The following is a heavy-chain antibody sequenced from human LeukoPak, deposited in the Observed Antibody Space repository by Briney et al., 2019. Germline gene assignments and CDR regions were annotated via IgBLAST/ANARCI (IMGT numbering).Heavy chain of an antibody. CDR3: ARGWGEYGSGSYLFDY. V-gene: IGHV1-46*01. Sequence: GASVKVSCKASGYTFTSYYMHWVRQAPGQGLEWMGIINPSGGSTSYAQKFQGRVTMTRDTSTSTVYMGLSSLRSEDTAVYYCARGWGEYGSGSYLFDYWGQGTLVTVSS. CDR1: GYTFTSYY. J-gene: IGHJ4*02. D-gene: IGHD3-10*01. CDR2: INPSGGST.